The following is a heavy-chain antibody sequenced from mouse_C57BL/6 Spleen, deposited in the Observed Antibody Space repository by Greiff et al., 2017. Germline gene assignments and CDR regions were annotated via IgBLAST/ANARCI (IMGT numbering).Heavy chain of an antibody. D-gene: IGHD2-1*01. CDR1: GFTFTDYY. CDR3: ARLYGNYVWYFDV. J-gene: IGHJ1*03. CDR2: IRNKANGYTT. V-gene: IGHV7-3*01. Sequence: DVKLVESGGGLVQPGGSLSLSCAASGFTFTDYYMSWVRQPPGKALEWLGFIRNKANGYTTEYSASVKGRFTISRDNSQSILYLQMHALRAEDSSTYYCARLYGNYVWYFDVWGTGATVTVAS.